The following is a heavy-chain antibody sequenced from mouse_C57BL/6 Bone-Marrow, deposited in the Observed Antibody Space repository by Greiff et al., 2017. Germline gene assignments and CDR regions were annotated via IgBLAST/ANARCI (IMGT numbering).Heavy chain of an antibody. V-gene: IGHV14-4*01. CDR1: GFNIKDDY. CDR3: TAYYSKGLAY. CDR2: IDPENGDT. D-gene: IGHD2-5*01. J-gene: IGHJ3*01. Sequence: VQLKESGAELVRPGASVKLSCTASGFNIKDDYMHWVKQRPEQGLEWIGWIDPENGDTEYASKFQGKATITADTSSNTAYLQLSSLTSEDTAVYYCTAYYSKGLAYWGQATLVTVSA.